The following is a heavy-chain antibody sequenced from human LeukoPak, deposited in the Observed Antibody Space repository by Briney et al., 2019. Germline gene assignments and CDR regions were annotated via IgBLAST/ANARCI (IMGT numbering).Heavy chain of an antibody. Sequence: PGGSLRLSCAASGFTFSSYAMHWVRQAPGKGLEWVAVISYDGSNKYYADSVKGRFTISRDNSKNTLYLQMNSLRAEDTAVYYCASIRTPGGYSGSLFDYWGQGTLVTVSS. CDR1: GFTFSSYA. V-gene: IGHV3-30-3*01. CDR3: ASIRTPGGYSGSLFDY. CDR2: ISYDGSNK. D-gene: IGHD1-26*01. J-gene: IGHJ4*02.